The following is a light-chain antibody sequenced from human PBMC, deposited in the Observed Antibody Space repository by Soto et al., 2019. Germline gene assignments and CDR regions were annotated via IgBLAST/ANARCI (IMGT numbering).Light chain of an antibody. CDR1: QSISNY. CDR3: QQSYTLSPLT. CDR2: IAS. Sequence: DIHMTQSPSSLSASVGDRVTITCRASQSISNYLNWYQQKPGKAPNLLIYIASNLHSGVPSRFSGSGSGTVFTLTISSLQPEDFATYFCQQSYTLSPLTFGGGTKVDIK. V-gene: IGKV1-39*01. J-gene: IGKJ4*01.